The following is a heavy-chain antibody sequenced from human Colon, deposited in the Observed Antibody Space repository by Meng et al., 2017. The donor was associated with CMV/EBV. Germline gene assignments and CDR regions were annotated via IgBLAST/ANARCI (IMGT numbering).Heavy chain of an antibody. Sequence: QVGGSGGDWVQPGGSLRLSCAASGFTVSSTHMSWVRQAPGKGLEWVSVIYSGGSTFYADSVKGRFTISRDNSKNTLYLQMNSLSAEDTAVYYCARGYSGTSSWGQGTLVTVSS. V-gene: IGHV3-66*01. CDR3: ARGYSGTSS. J-gene: IGHJ4*02. CDR1: GFTVSSTH. D-gene: IGHD1-26*01. CDR2: IYSGGST.